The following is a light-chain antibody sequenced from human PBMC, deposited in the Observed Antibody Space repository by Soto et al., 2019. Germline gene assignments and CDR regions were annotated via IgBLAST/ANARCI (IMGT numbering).Light chain of an antibody. Sequence: QSALTQPASVSGSPGQSITVSCTGTISDVGAYNYVSWYQQHPGKAPKLMIYDVNNRPSGVSNRFSGSKSGNTASLTISGLQAEDEDDYFCCSYTSSSLYVFGAGTKVTVL. CDR3: CSYTSSSLYV. CDR1: ISDVGAYNY. CDR2: DVN. V-gene: IGLV2-14*01. J-gene: IGLJ1*01.